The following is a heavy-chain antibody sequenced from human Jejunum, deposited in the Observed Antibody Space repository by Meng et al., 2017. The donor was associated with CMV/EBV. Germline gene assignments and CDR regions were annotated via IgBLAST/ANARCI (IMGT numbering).Heavy chain of an antibody. CDR3: TTVHYYAINY. CDR1: GLTFSDQY. V-gene: IGHV3-11*06. CDR2: ISSSGDYT. J-gene: IGHJ4*02. Sequence: QGQLLEPGGGLVKPGGSLRLSCAASGLTFSDQYMSWIRQAPGKGLELISYISSSGDYTNYADSVRGRFTVSRDNAKNSLYLQLNSLRAEDTALYYCTTVHYYAINYWGQGTLVTVSS. D-gene: IGHD1-26*01.